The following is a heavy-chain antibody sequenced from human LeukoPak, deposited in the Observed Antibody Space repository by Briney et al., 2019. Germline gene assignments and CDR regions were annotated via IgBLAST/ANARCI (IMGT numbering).Heavy chain of an antibody. D-gene: IGHD4-17*01. V-gene: IGHV3-21*01. CDR2: ISSSSSYI. CDR1: GFTFSSYS. Sequence: ASVKVSCKASGFTFSSYSMNWVRQAPGKGLEWVSSISSSSSYIYYADSVKGRFTISRDNAKNSLYLQMNSLRAEDTAVYYCARAPRYGDYAMDWGQGTLVTVSS. J-gene: IGHJ4*02. CDR3: ARAPRYGDYAMD.